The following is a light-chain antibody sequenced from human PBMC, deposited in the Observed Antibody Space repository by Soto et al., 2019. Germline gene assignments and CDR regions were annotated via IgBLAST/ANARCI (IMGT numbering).Light chain of an antibody. J-gene: IGKJ4*01. CDR2: AAF. Sequence: DIQMTQSPSAMSASVGDRVTITCRASQGISNNLAWFQQKPGKVPKRLIYAAFSLQSGLPSRFSGSGSGAEFTLTISSLQPEYFAYYYCLQHDSYPHTFGGGTKVEIK. V-gene: IGKV1-17*03. CDR3: LQHDSYPHT. CDR1: QGISNN.